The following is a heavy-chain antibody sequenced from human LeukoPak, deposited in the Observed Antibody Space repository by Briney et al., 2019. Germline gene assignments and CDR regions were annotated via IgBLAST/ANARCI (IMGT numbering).Heavy chain of an antibody. CDR3: ARAYSGYDYFDY. V-gene: IGHV3-23*01. J-gene: IGHJ4*02. CDR2: MSGSGGGT. CDR1: GFTFSIYG. Sequence: PGGSLRLSCAASGFTFSIYGMSWVRQAPGRGLEWVSAMSGSGGGTYYADSVKGRFTISRDNAKNSLYLQMNSLRAEDTAVYYCARAYSGYDYFDYWGQGTLVTVSS. D-gene: IGHD5-12*01.